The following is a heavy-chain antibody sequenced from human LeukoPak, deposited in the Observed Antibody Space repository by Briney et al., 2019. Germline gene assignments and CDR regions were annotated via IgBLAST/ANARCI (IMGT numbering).Heavy chain of an antibody. D-gene: IGHD6-13*01. Sequence: GESLKISCKGSGYSFTSYWIGWVRQMPGKGLEWMGIIYPGDSDTRYSPSFQGQVTISADKSISTAYLQWSSLKASDTAMYYCARFLAAAGTRPVDYGMDVWGQGITVTVSS. CDR1: GYSFTSYW. CDR3: ARFLAAAGTRPVDYGMDV. V-gene: IGHV5-51*01. CDR2: IYPGDSDT. J-gene: IGHJ6*02.